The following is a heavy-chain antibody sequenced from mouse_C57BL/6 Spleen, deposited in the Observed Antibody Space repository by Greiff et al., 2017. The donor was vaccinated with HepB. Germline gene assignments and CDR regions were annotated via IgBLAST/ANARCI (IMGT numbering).Heavy chain of an antibody. Sequence: VQLQQSGPELVKPGASVKISCKASGYTFTDYYMNWVKQSHGKSLEWIGDINPNNGGTSYNQKFKGKATLTVDKSSSTAYMELRSLTSEDSAVYYCAPGSSLAYWGQGTLVTVSA. CDR3: APGSSLAY. CDR1: GYTFTDYY. CDR2: INPNNGGT. V-gene: IGHV1-26*01. J-gene: IGHJ3*01. D-gene: IGHD1-1*01.